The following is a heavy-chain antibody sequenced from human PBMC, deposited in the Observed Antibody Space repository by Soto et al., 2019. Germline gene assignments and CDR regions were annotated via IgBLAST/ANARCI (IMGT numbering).Heavy chain of an antibody. D-gene: IGHD5-12*01. V-gene: IGHV4-30-4*01. J-gene: IGHJ4*02. CDR2: IYYSGTT. CDR1: GDSIISGGYY. CDR3: ASDDSGYDRVGN. Sequence: QVQLQESGPGLVKPSQTLSLTCTVSGDSIISGGYYWSWIRQPPGKGLEWIGYIYYSGTTYYNPFLKSRVTISVDTSQNQFSLKVRSVTAADTAVYYGASDDSGYDRVGNWGQGTLVIVSS.